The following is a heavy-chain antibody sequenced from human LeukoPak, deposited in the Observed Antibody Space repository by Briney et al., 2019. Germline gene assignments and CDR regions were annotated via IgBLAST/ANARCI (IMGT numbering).Heavy chain of an antibody. CDR2: IIPILGTA. J-gene: IGHJ6*02. CDR1: GGTFSSYA. CDR3: AADMGYDFTPTHYYYYGMDV. D-gene: IGHD2-8*01. V-gene: IGHV1-69*13. Sequence: SVKVSCKASGGTFSSYAISWVRQAPGQGLEWMGGIIPILGTANYAQKFQGRVTITADESTSTAYMELSSLRSEDTAVYYCAADMGYDFTPTHYYYYGMDVWGQGTTVTVSS.